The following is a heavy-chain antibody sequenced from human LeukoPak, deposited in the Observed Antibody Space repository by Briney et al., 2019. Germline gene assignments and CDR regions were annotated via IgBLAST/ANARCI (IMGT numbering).Heavy chain of an antibody. CDR1: GFIFTDYY. CDR3: AREATGDYFDY. V-gene: IGHV3-11*05. J-gene: IGHJ4*02. D-gene: IGHD5-12*01. CDR2: IDSGSTST. Sequence: GGSLRLSCAASGFIFTDYYMSWVRQAPGKGLEWVSFIDSGSTSTKYADSVKGRFSISRDNAKNTLYLHMNSLRAEDTAVYYCAREATGDYFDYWGQGTLVTVSS.